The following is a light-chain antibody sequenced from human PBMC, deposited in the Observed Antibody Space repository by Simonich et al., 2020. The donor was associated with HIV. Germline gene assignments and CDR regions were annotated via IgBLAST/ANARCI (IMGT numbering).Light chain of an antibody. CDR3: QQYYSSPFT. J-gene: IGKJ3*01. V-gene: IGKV4-1*01. CDR2: WSS. Sequence: DIVMTQSPDSLAVSLGERATINCKSSQSVLYSSNNKNYSAWYQQKPGQPPKLLIYWSSTRESGFPDRFSGSGSGTDFTLTISSLQAEDVAVYYCQQYYSSPFTFGPGTKVDIK. CDR1: QSVLYSSNNKNY.